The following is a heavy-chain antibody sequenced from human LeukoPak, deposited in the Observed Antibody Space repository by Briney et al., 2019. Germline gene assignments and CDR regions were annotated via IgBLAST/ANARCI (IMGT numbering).Heavy chain of an antibody. CDR1: GGSFSGCY. V-gene: IGHV4-34*01. CDR2: INHSGST. Sequence: SETLSLTCAVYGGSFSGCYWSWIRQPPGKGLEWIGEINHSGSTNYNPSLKSRVTISVDTSKNQFSLKLSSMTAADTAVYYCARDPYSSSWYVYYYYGMDVWGQGTTVTVSS. J-gene: IGHJ6*02. CDR3: ARDPYSSSWYVYYYYGMDV. D-gene: IGHD6-13*01.